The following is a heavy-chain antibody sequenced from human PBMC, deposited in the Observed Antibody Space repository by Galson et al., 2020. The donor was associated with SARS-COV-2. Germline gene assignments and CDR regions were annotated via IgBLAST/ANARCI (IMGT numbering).Heavy chain of an antibody. CDR3: ARVDSSGCRGNY. CDR2: IDWDDDE. J-gene: IGHJ4*02. Sequence: ESGPTLVKPTQTLTLTCTFSGFSLSTSGMCVHWIRQPPGKALEWLARIDWDDDEYYSTSLKTRLSISKDTSKNQVVLTMTNMDPVDTATYYCARVDSSGCRGNYWGQVTLVTVSS. D-gene: IGHD6-19*01. CDR1: GFSLSTSGMC. V-gene: IGHV2-70*11.